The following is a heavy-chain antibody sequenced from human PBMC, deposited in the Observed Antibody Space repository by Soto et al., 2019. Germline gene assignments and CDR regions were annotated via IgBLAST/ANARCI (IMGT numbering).Heavy chain of an antibody. CDR2: IYYSGST. J-gene: IGHJ4*02. V-gene: IGHV4-39*01. CDR3: ASQGGEITIFGVVIMGPFDY. D-gene: IGHD3-3*01. CDR1: GGSISSSSYY. Sequence: SETLSLTCTVSGGSISSSSYYWGWIRQPPGKGLEWIGSIYYSGSTYYNPSLKSRVTISVDTSKNQFSLKLSSVTAADTAVYYCASQGGEITIFGVVIMGPFDYWGQGTLVTAPQ.